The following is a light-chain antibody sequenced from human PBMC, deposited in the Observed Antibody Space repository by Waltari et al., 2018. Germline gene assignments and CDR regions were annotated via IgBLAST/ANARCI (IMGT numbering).Light chain of an antibody. J-gene: IGLJ3*02. CDR2: VNSDGTP. Sequence: QLVLTQSPSASASLGASVKRTCTLSSGHSSHIIPRHQQQAEKGPRHLMKVNSDGTPSQGDVIPDRFSGSSSGAARYLTISSLQSEDEADYYCQTGGHGTWVFGGGTKLTVL. CDR1: SGHSSHI. CDR3: QTGGHGTWV. V-gene: IGLV4-69*01.